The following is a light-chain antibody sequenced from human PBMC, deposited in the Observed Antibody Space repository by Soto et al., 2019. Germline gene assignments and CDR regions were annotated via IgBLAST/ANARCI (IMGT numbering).Light chain of an antibody. CDR1: QGIRSY. CDR3: QQHNYY. V-gene: IGKV1-9*01. J-gene: IGKJ4*01. CDR2: SAS. Sequence: IPLTQSPSFLSASVGDRVTITCRASQGIRSYLAWYQQKAGKAPKLLIYSASNLKSGVPSRFSGSGSGTEFTLTISSLQPEDFATYYCQQHNYYFDGGTKVEIK.